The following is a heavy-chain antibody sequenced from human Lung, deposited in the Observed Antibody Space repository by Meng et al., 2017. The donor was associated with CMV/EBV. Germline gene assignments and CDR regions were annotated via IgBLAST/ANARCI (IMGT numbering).Heavy chain of an antibody. J-gene: IGHJ4*02. V-gene: IGHV3-21*01. CDR2: ISSNSSYR. CDR1: GFTFSSYS. CDR3: ARDLRNPPTSFGGVRTHVRYFDS. D-gene: IGHD3-3*01. Sequence: GESLKISCAASGFTFSSYSMNWVRQAPGKGLEWVSSISSNSSYRYYADSVKGRFTVSRDNAKNSLYLQMNSLRAEDTAVYYCARDLRNPPTSFGGVRTHVRYFDSWXQGTXVTVYS.